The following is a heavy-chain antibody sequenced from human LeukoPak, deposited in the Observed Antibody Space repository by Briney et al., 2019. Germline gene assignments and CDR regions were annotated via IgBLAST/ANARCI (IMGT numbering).Heavy chain of an antibody. CDR1: GGTFSSYA. CDR2: IIPIFGTA. D-gene: IGHD3-10*01. V-gene: IGHV1-69*06. CDR3: ARGSGSYYHYYYYMDV. Sequence: SVNVSCKASGGTFSSYAISWVRQAPGQGLEWMGGIIPIFGTANYAQKFQGRVTITADKSTSTAYMELSSLRSEDTAVYYCARGSGSYYHYYYYMDVWGKGTTVTVSS. J-gene: IGHJ6*03.